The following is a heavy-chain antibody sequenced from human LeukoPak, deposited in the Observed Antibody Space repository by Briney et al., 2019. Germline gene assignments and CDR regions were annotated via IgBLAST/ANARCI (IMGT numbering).Heavy chain of an antibody. CDR1: GYTFTSYD. J-gene: IGHJ5*02. Sequence: ASVKVSCKASGYTFTSYDINWVRQATGQGLEWMGWMNPNSGNTGYAQKFQGRVTMTRNTSISTAYMELSSLRSGDTAVYYCARSPPGYDFWSGYYTYNWFDPWGQGTLVTVSS. D-gene: IGHD3-3*01. CDR3: ARSPPGYDFWSGYYTYNWFDP. CDR2: MNPNSGNT. V-gene: IGHV1-8*01.